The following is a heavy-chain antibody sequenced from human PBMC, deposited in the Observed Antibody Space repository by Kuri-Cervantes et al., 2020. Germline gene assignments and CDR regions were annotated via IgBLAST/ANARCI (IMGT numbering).Heavy chain of an antibody. CDR2: FDPEDGET. CDR3: ARDRYCSGGTCQSELAH. V-gene: IGHV1-24*01. D-gene: IGHD2-15*01. Sequence: ASVKVSCKVSGYTLTELSMHWVRQAPGKGLEWMGGFDPEDGETIYAQKFQGRVTMTEDTSTDTAYMELSSLRSEDTAVYYCARDRYCSGGTCQSELAHWGQGTLVTVSS. CDR1: GYTLTELS. J-gene: IGHJ4*02.